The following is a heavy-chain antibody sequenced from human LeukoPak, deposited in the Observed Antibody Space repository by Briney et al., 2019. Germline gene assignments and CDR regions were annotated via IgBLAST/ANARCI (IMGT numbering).Heavy chain of an antibody. D-gene: IGHD6-13*01. CDR3: ARYFKWAAAPDY. CDR1: GGAFTGFG. CDR2: IIPMFGTE. V-gene: IGHV1-69*06. Sequence: ASVKVSCKASGGAFTGFGFSWIRQAPGQGLEWMGGIIPMFGTENYAQKFQGRVTTTADNSTTTAYMEVRSLRSEDTAVYYCARYFKWAAAPDYWGQGTLVTVSS. J-gene: IGHJ4*02.